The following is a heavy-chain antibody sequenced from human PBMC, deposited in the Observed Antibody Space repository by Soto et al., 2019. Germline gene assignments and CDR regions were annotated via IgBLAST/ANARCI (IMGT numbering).Heavy chain of an antibody. J-gene: IGHJ4*02. CDR2: ISGSGGST. D-gene: IGHD2-21*02. CDR1: GFTFSSYA. CDR3: AKSVFSVVVTAILPDY. V-gene: IGHV3-23*01. Sequence: GGSLRLSCAASGFTFSSYAMSWVRQAPGKGLEWVSAISGSGGSTYYADSVKGRFTISRDNSKNTLYLQMNSLRAEDTAVYYCAKSVFSVVVTAILPDYWGQGTLVTVSS.